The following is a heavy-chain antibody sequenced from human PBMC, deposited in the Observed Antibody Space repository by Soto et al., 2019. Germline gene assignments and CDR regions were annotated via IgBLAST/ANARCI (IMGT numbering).Heavy chain of an antibody. V-gene: IGHV1-3*04. CDR2: VNTGNGNT. J-gene: IGHJ4*02. D-gene: IGHD3-3*01. CDR3: AVGPASGEFDY. CDR1: GYTFSTYG. Sequence: QVQLVQSGAEVKKPGASVKVSCRASGYTFSTYGMHWVRQAPGQRLEWMGWVNTGNGNTAYSQKFQGRVTITRDTSASTGDMELSSLSSEEMAVYYCAVGPASGEFDYWGQGTLVTVSS.